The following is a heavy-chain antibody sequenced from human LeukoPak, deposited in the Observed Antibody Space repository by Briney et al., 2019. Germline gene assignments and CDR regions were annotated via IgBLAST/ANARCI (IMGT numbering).Heavy chain of an antibody. Sequence: SETLSLTCTVSGGSISSSSYYWSWIRQPPGKGLEWIGEINHSGSTNYNPSLKSRVTISVDTSKNQFSLKLSSVTAADTAVYYCARADTSSWSLDYWGQGTLITVSS. CDR1: GGSISSSSYY. D-gene: IGHD6-6*01. CDR2: INHSGST. CDR3: ARADTSSWSLDY. J-gene: IGHJ4*02. V-gene: IGHV4-39*07.